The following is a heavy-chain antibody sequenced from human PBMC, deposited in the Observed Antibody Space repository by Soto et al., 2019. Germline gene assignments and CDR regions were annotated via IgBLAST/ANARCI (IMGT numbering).Heavy chain of an antibody. CDR2: ISSISSTI. CDR1: GFTFSSYS. CDR3: ARVGVGATACAFGI. Sequence: ASGFTFSSYSMDWVRQAPGKGLEWGSYISSISSTIYYADSVKGRFTIARDNAKSCLWLQNDSLRDADTAVYYGARVGVGATACAFGIWGQGTMVRVSS. D-gene: IGHD1-26*01. J-gene: IGHJ3*02. V-gene: IGHV3-48*02.